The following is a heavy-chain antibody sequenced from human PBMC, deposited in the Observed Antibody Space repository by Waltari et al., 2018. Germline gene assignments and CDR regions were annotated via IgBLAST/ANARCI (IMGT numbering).Heavy chain of an antibody. Sequence: QVQLQESGPGLLRPSETLSLTCAVSAYPIRNVASFWGWIRQPPGKGLEVIGSIYHSGNTFYNPSLKSPVTISVDTSKNHFSLTLRSVTAADTAVYFCARDLGHKVDVWGQGTTVTVSS. CDR1: AYPIRNVASF. V-gene: IGHV4-38-2*02. CDR2: IYHSGNT. CDR3: ARDLGHKVDV. J-gene: IGHJ6*02. D-gene: IGHD3-16*01.